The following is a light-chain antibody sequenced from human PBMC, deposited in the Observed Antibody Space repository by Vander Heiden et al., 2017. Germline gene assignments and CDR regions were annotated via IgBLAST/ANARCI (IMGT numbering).Light chain of an antibody. CDR3: QQSYSIPRT. CDR2: GAS. CDR1: QNIGNY. V-gene: IGKV1-39*01. Sequence: DIQMTQAPSARTASVGDRVTFTCRASQNIGNYLNWYQQKPGKAPELLILGASTLVSGVPPRFSGGGSGTLFTLTISSLQPEDSAAYHCQQSYSIPRTFGQGTKLEI. J-gene: IGKJ2*01.